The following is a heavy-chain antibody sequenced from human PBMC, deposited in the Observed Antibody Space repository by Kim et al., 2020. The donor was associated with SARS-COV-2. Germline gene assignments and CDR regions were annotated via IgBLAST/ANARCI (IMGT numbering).Heavy chain of an antibody. D-gene: IGHD5-12*01. CDR3: AKGGRDGYNYYRPLQFSGVHDAFDI. Sequence: GGSLRLSCAASGFTFSSYAMSWVRQAPGKGLEWVSAISGSGGSTYYADSVKGRFTISRDNSKNTLYLQMNSLRAEDTAVYYCAKGGRDGYNYYRPLQFSGVHDAFDIWGQGTMVTVSS. J-gene: IGHJ3*02. CDR2: ISGSGGST. CDR1: GFTFSSYA. V-gene: IGHV3-23*01.